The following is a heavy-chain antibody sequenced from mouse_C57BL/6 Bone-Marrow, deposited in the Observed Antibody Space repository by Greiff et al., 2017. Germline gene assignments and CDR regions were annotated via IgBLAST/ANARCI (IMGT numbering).Heavy chain of an antibody. CDR2: IYPGSGST. Sequence: QVQLQQPGAELVKPGASVKVSCKASGYTFTSYWMHWVKQRPGKGLEWIGDIYPGSGSTNYNEKFKSKATLTVDTSSSTAYMQLSSLTSEDSAVYYCARSYYYGSSYEDFDYWGQGTTLTVSS. D-gene: IGHD1-1*01. V-gene: IGHV1-55*01. CDR1: GYTFTSYW. CDR3: ARSYYYGSSYEDFDY. J-gene: IGHJ2*01.